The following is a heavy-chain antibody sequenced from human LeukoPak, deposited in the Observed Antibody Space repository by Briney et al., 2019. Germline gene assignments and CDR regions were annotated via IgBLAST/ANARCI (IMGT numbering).Heavy chain of an antibody. CDR1: GFTFSSYA. Sequence: PGGSLRLSCAASGFTFSSYAMHWVRQAPGKGLEWVAVMSYDGSNKYYADPVKGRFTISRDNSKNTLYLQMNSLRAEDTAVHYAVAGNDDYWGQGTLVTVSS. V-gene: IGHV3-30-3*01. J-gene: IGHJ4*02. CDR2: MSYDGSNK. CDR3: VAGNDDY. D-gene: IGHD6-19*01.